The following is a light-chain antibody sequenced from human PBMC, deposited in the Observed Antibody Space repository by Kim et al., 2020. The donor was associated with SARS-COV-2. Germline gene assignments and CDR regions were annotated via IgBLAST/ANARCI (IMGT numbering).Light chain of an antibody. CDR3: AAWDTSLSGPV. CDR2: CNI. Sequence: GQRVTISCSGSSCNIGSNYVVWYHQLPGKAPTLLIYCNIRRRSGVAARLSGSTYGGSASLAISGLLSAEEADYYCAAWDTSLSGPVFGGGTKLTVL. CDR1: SCNIGSNY. V-gene: IGLV1-47*02. J-gene: IGLJ3*02.